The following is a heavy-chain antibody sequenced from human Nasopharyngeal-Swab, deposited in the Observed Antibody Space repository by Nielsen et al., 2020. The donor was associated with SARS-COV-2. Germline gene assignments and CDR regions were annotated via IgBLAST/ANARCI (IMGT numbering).Heavy chain of an antibody. CDR2: IRSKAYGGTT. J-gene: IGHJ6*02. CDR1: GFTFGDYA. CDR3: TRVSDFWSGSVLYYYYYGMDV. D-gene: IGHD3-3*01. Sequence: GESLKISCTASGFTFGDYAMSWFRQAPGKGLEWVGFIRSKAYGGTTEYAASVKGRFTISRDDSKSIAYPQMNSLKTEDTAVYYCTRVSDFWSGSVLYYYYYGMDVWGQGTTVTVSS. V-gene: IGHV3-49*03.